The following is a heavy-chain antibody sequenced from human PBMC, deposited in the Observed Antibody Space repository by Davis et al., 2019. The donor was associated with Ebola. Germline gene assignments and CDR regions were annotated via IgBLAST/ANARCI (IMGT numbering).Heavy chain of an antibody. CDR3: ATSESFFDYAAYFHY. CDR2: ISTGGSYI. D-gene: IGHD3-16*01. V-gene: IGHV3-21*06. J-gene: IGHJ4*02. CDR1: GFSFNSYS. Sequence: PGGSLRLSCTASGFSFNSYSMNWVRQAPGKGLEWVSSISTGGSYIFYSDSVKGRFTISRDNAKNSLYLQMNSLKAEDTAVYFCATSESFFDYAAYFHYWGQGTLLTVSS.